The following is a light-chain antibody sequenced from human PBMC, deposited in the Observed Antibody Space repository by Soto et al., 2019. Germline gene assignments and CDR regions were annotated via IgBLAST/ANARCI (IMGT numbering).Light chain of an antibody. CDR1: SSNIGTSS. V-gene: IGLV1-44*01. CDR2: TTN. Sequence: QSVLTQPHSAYGTPGQSVTISCSGSSSNIGTSSVHWFQQLPGTAPKLLISTTNQRPSGVPERFSGSKSGTSASLAISGLQSEDEADYYCAAWDDSLNGHVFGTGTKVTVL. CDR3: AAWDDSLNGHV. J-gene: IGLJ1*01.